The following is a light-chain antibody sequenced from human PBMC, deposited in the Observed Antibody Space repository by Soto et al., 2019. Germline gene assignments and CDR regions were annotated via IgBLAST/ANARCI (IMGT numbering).Light chain of an antibody. CDR2: GAS. Sequence: EIVLTRSPGTLSLSPGERGTLSCRASQSVRSNYVAWYQQKPGQPPRLLIYGASSGATGIPDRFTGSGSGTDFTLSISRLEPEDFAVYYCQQYGSPPYSFGQGTKLDI. J-gene: IGKJ2*03. CDR3: QQYGSPPYS. V-gene: IGKV3-20*01. CDR1: QSVRSNY.